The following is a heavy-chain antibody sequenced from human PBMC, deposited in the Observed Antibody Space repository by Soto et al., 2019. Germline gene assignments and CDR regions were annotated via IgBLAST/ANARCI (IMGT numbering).Heavy chain of an antibody. J-gene: IGHJ3*02. V-gene: IGHV1-2*04. CDR3: AREYYYDSSGYYSDAFDI. CDR2: INPNSGGT. Sequence: ASVKVSCKASGYTFTGYYMHWVRQAPGQGLEWMGWINPNSGGTNYAQKFQGWVTMTRDTSISTAYMELSRLRSDDTAVYYCAREYYYDSSGYYSDAFDIVGQGTMVTVSS. CDR1: GYTFTGYY. D-gene: IGHD3-22*01.